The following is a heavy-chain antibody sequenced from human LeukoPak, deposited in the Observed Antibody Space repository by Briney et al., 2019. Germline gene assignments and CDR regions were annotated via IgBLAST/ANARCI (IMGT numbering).Heavy chain of an antibody. CDR3: ARGGRGSSWFDN. CDR1: GFTFDDYA. D-gene: IGHD6-13*01. Sequence: PGGSLRLSCAASGFTFDDYAMHWVRQAPGKGLEWVSGTSWNSGSIGYADSVKGRFTISRDNAKNSLYLQMNSLRAGDTAVYYCARGGRGSSWFDNWGQGTLVTVSS. J-gene: IGHJ4*02. CDR2: TSWNSGSI. V-gene: IGHV3-9*01.